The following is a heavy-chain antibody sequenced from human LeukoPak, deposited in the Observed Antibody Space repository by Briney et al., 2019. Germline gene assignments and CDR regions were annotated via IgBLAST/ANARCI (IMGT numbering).Heavy chain of an antibody. J-gene: IGHJ4*02. V-gene: IGHV4-59*02. CDR1: GAFASTYY. CDR2: VFYSGNS. CDR3: ARTDPLGFFDQ. D-gene: IGHD6-25*01. Sequence: PSETLSLTCSVSGAFASTYYWSWVRQPPTGGLEWIGYVFYSGNSNYNPNFTSRVTMSVDTSKSQFSLKLTSLSAADTAVYYCARTDPLGFFDQWGQGTLVTVSS.